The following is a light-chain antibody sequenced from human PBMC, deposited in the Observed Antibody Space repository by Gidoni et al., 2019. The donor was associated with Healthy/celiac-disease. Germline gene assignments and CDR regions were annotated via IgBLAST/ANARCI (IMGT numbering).Light chain of an antibody. CDR2: AAS. Sequence: AIRLTQSPSALSASTGDRVTIPCRANQGISSYLAWYQQKPGKAPKHLIYAASTLQSGVPSRFSGSGSGTDFTLTISCLQSEDFATYYCQQYYSYPGLTFGGGTKVEIK. V-gene: IGKV1-8*01. CDR3: QQYYSYPGLT. J-gene: IGKJ4*01. CDR1: QGISSY.